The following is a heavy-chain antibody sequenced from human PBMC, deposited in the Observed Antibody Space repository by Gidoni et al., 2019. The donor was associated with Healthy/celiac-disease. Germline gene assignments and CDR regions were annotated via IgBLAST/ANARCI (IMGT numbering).Heavy chain of an antibody. D-gene: IGHD2-2*01. CDR3: ARVSLSPAARHYYYYMDV. J-gene: IGHJ6*03. V-gene: IGHV3-11*06. CDR1: GFTFSDYY. CDR2: ISSSSSYT. Sequence: QVQLVESGGGLVKPGGSLRLSCAASGFTFSDYYMSWIRQAPGKGLEWVSYISSSSSYTNYADSVKGRFTISRDNAKNSLYLQMNSLRAEDTAVYHCARVSLSPAARHYYYYMDVWGKGTTVTVSS.